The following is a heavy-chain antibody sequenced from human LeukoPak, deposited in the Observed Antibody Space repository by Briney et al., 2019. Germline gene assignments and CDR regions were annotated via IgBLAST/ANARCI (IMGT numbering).Heavy chain of an antibody. CDR1: VFTFSSYA. Sequence: GGSLRLSCAASVFTFSSYAMSWGRQAPGKGLEWVSAISGSGGSTYYADSVKGRFTISRDNSKNTLYLQMNSLRAEYTAVYYCPSTYYYYGMDVWGQGITVTVSS. CDR2: ISGSGGST. J-gene: IGHJ6*02. V-gene: IGHV3-23*01. CDR3: PSTYYYYGMDV.